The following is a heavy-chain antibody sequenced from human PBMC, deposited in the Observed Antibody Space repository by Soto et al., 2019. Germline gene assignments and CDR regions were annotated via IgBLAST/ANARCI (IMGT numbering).Heavy chain of an antibody. V-gene: IGHV1-3*01. J-gene: IGHJ3*02. D-gene: IGHD5-18*01. CDR1: GYTFTSYA. CDR2: INAGNGNT. CDR3: ASSVRRGYGYSYGYRDAFDI. Sequence: ASVKVSCKASGYTFTSYAMHWVRQAPGQRLEWMGWINAGNGNTKYSQKFQGRVTITRDTSASTAYMELSSLRSEDTAVYYCASSVRRGYGYSYGYRDAFDIWGQGTMVTVSS.